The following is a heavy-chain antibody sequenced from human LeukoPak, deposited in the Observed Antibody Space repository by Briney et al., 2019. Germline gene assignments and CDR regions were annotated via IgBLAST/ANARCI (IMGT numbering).Heavy chain of an antibody. CDR3: ATDFYDTT. V-gene: IGHV3-21*01. CDR1: GFTFSSTT. Sequence: GGSLRLSCVASGFTFSSTTMGWVRQAPGKGLEWVSSVSSSSSYIYYADSVKGRFTISRDNAKNSLYLQMNSLRAEDTAVYYCATDFYDTTWGQGTLVTVSS. D-gene: IGHD3-22*01. CDR2: VSSSSSYI. J-gene: IGHJ5*02.